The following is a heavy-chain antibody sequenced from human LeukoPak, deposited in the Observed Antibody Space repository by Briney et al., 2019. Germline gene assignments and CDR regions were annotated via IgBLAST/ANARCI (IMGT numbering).Heavy chain of an antibody. J-gene: IGHJ4*02. CDR1: GFTFSSYW. CDR3: ARGSYSGWYDY. CDR2: MKQDGSEK. Sequence: PGGSLRLSCAASGFTFSSYWMSWVRQAPGKGLEWVANMKQDGSEKYYVDSVKGRFTISRDNAKNSLYLQMNSLRAEDTAVYYCARGSYSGWYDYWGQGTLVTVSS. V-gene: IGHV3-7*01. D-gene: IGHD6-19*01.